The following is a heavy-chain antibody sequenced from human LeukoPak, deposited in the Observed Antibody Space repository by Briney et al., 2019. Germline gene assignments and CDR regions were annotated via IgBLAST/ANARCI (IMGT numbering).Heavy chain of an antibody. CDR2: ISAYNGNT. CDR1: GGTFSSYA. Sequence: ASVKVSCKASGGTFSSYAISWVRQAPGQGLEWMGWISAYNGNTNYAQKLQGRVTMTTDTSTSTAYMELRSLRSDDTAVYYCARDDCSSTSCYLGRAFDIWGQGTMVTVSS. V-gene: IGHV1-18*01. CDR3: ARDDCSSTSCYLGRAFDI. D-gene: IGHD2-2*01. J-gene: IGHJ3*02.